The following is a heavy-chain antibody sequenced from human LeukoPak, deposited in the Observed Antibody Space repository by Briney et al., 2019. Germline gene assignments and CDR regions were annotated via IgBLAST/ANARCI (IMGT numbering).Heavy chain of an antibody. CDR2: IKQDGSET. J-gene: IGHJ6*03. D-gene: IGHD3-10*01. V-gene: IGHV3-7*01. CDR1: GFTFSYYW. Sequence: PGGPLRLSCAASGFTFSYYWMSWVRQAPGKGLEWVANIKQDGSETYYVDSVKGRFTISRDNAKNSLFLQMNSLRAEDTALYYCARDKSGTMIRGVITTYYYSMDVWGKGTTVTISS. CDR3: ARDKSGTMIRGVITTYYYSMDV.